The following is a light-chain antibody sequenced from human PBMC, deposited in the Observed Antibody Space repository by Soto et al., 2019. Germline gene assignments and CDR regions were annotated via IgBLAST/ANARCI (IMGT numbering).Light chain of an antibody. CDR3: SSFTTISTYV. CDR1: SSDVGAHNF. J-gene: IGLJ1*01. Sequence: QSVLTQPASVSGSPGQSITISCTGTSSDVGAHNFVSWYQQHPGKAPKLMIYDVGNRPSGVSNRFSGSKSGNTASLTISGLLAEDEADYYCSSFTTISTYVFGTGTKLTVL. V-gene: IGLV2-14*01. CDR2: DVG.